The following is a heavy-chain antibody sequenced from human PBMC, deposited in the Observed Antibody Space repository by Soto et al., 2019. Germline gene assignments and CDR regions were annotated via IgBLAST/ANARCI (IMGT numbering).Heavy chain of an antibody. J-gene: IGHJ6*03. CDR2: ISYDGSNK. Sequence: GGSLRLSCAASGFTFSSYGMHWVRQAPGKGLEWVAVISYDGSNKYYADYVKGRFTISRDNSKNTLYLQMNSLRAEDTAVYYCAKGSSSWYYYYYYMDVWGKGTTVTVSS. CDR1: GFTFSSYG. V-gene: IGHV3-30*18. D-gene: IGHD6-13*01. CDR3: AKGSSSWYYYYYYMDV.